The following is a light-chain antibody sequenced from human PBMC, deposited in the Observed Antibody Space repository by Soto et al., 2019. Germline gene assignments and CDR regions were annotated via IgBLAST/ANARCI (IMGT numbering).Light chain of an antibody. CDR3: SSYTSRSTLG. J-gene: IGLJ1*01. V-gene: IGLV2-14*01. CDR1: SSDVGGYNY. Sequence: QSVLTQPASVSGSPGQSITISCTGTSSDVGGYNYVSWYQQHPGKAPKLMIYEVSNRPSGVSNRFSGSKSGNTASLTISGLQADDDVDYYYSSYTSRSTLGFGTGTKVTVL. CDR2: EVS.